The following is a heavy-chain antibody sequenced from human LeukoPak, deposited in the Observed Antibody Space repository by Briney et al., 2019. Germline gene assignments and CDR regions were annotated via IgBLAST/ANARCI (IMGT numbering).Heavy chain of an antibody. CDR3: AKGSQREQLLTNYYYYYMDV. CDR1: GFTFSSYG. Sequence: GGSLRLSCAASGFTFSSYGMHWVRQAPGKGLEWVAFIRYDGSNKYYADSVKGRFTISRDNSKNTLYLQMNSLRAEDTAVYYCAKGSQREQLLTNYYYYYMDVWGKGTTVTVSS. J-gene: IGHJ6*03. V-gene: IGHV3-30*02. CDR2: IRYDGSNK. D-gene: IGHD6-6*01.